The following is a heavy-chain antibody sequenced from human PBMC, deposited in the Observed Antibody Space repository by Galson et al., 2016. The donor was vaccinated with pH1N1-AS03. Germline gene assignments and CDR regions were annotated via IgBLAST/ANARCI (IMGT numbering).Heavy chain of an antibody. Sequence: SLRLSCAASGFTFSNYAMNWVRQAPGKGLEWVSIISGSGDSTKYADSVKGRLTISRDNSKNTLYLQMNSLSAEDTAVYYCAKADCSSSSCYRCNYWGQGTLVTVSS. J-gene: IGHJ4*02. CDR1: GFTFSNYA. CDR3: AKADCSSSSCYRCNY. V-gene: IGHV3-23*01. D-gene: IGHD2-2*01. CDR2: ISGSGDST.